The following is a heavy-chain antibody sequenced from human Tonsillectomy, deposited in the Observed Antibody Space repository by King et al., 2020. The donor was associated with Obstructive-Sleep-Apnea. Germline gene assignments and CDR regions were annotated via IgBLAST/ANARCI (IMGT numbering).Heavy chain of an antibody. CDR2: ISWNSGSI. V-gene: IGHV3-9*01. CDR1: GFTFDDYA. D-gene: IGHD6-19*01. CDR3: AKDKNSGWYFDSLDY. J-gene: IGHJ4*02. Sequence: VQLVESGGGLVQPGRSLRLSCAASGFTFDDYAMHWVRHAPGKGLEWVSGISWNSGSIGYADSVKGRVTISRDNAKNSLVLQLHSLRAEDTALYYCAKDKNSGWYFDSLDYWGQGTLVTVSS.